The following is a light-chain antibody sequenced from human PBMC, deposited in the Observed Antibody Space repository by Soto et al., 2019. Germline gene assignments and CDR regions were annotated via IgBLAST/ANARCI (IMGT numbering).Light chain of an antibody. CDR2: AAS. CDR3: LQHNSYPRT. J-gene: IGKJ1*01. V-gene: IGKV1-17*03. Sequence: DIKMTQSPSSVSASVGDRVTITCRASEAISSWLAWYQQKPGKAPKRLIYAASSLQSGVPSRFSGSGSGTEFTLTISSLQPEDFATYYCLQHNSYPRTFGQGTKVDIK. CDR1: EAISSW.